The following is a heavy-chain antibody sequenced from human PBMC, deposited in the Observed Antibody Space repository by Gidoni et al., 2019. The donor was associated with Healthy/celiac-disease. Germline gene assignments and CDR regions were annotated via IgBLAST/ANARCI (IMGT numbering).Heavy chain of an antibody. CDR2: LNPNSGNT. CDR3: ARGVGGIVGATMGVY. V-gene: IGHV1-8*01. D-gene: IGHD1-26*01. J-gene: IGHJ4*02. Sequence: QVQLVQSGAEVKQPGASVKVSCKPSGYTFTRYDINWVRQATGQGLEWMGWLNPNSGNTGYAQKFQGRVTMTRNTSISTAYMELSSLRSEDTAVYYCARGVGGIVGATMGVYWGQGTLVTVSS. CDR1: GYTFTRYD.